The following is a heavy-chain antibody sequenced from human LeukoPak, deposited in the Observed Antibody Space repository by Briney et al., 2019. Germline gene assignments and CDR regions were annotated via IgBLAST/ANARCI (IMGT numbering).Heavy chain of an antibody. D-gene: IGHD1-7*01. CDR1: GGTFSSYA. J-gene: IGHJ3*02. V-gene: IGHV1-69*04. CDR2: IIPILGIA. CDR3: ATVSPENYPPTGHAFDI. Sequence: SVKVSCKASGGTFSSYAISWVRQAPGQGLEWMGRIIPILGIANYAQKFQGRVTITADKSTSTAYMELSSLRSEDTAVYYCATVSPENYPPTGHAFDIWGQGTMVTVSS.